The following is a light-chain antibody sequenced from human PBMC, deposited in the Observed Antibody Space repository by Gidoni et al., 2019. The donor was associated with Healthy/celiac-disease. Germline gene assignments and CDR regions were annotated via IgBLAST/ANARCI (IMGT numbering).Light chain of an antibody. CDR2: QDS. J-gene: IGLJ3*02. Sequence: SYELTHPPSVSVSPGQTASITCSGDKLGDKYPYWYQQKPGQSPVLVIYQDSKRPSRIPERFSGSNSGNTATLTSGGTQAMDEADYYCQAWDSSNWVFGGGTKLTVL. CDR1: KLGDKY. CDR3: QAWDSSNWV. V-gene: IGLV3-1*01.